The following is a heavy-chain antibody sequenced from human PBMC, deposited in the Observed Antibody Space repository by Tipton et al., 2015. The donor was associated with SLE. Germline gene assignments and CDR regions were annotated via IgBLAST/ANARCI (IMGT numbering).Heavy chain of an antibody. D-gene: IGHD3-3*01. CDR1: GFTFGDYW. CDR3: ARGFAGFDY. V-gene: IGHV3-7*01. CDR2: IKQDGSEK. J-gene: IGHJ4*02. Sequence: SLRLSCAASGFTFGDYWMTWVRQAPGKGLEWVANIKQDGSEKYYVDSVKGRFTISRDSAKNSLYLQMNSLRVEDTAVYYCARGFAGFDYWGQGTLVTVSS.